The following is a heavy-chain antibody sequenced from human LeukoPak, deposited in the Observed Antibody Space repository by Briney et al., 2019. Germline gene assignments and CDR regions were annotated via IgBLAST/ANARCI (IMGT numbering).Heavy chain of an antibody. CDR1: GFTFSSYA. CDR2: ISGSGGST. Sequence: PGGSLRLSCAASGFTFSSYAMSWVRQAPGKGLEWVSAISGSGGSTYYADSVKGRFAISRDNAMNSLFLQMNSLRAEDTAVYYCAKTMGAIDHDYWGQGTLVTVSS. CDR3: AKTMGAIDHDY. J-gene: IGHJ4*02. D-gene: IGHD1-26*01. V-gene: IGHV3-23*01.